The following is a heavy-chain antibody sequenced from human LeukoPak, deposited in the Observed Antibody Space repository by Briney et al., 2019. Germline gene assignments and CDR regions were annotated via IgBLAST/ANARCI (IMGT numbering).Heavy chain of an antibody. D-gene: IGHD6-19*01. V-gene: IGHV3-30*02. J-gene: IGHJ4*02. CDR1: GFTFSSYG. CDR2: IRYDGSYK. Sequence: GGSLRLSCAASGFTFSSYGMHWVRQAPGKGLEWVAFIRYDGSYKYYADSVKGRFTIPRDNSKNTLYLQMNSLRPEDTAVYYCAKDGDVEQWLVRAFDYWGQGTLVTVSS. CDR3: AKDGDVEQWLVRAFDY.